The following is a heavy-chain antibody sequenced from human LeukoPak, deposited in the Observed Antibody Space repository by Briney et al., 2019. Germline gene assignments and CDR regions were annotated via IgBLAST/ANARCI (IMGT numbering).Heavy chain of an antibody. CDR3: ARYHSDAFDI. D-gene: IGHD1-14*01. CDR1: GGSISSYY. V-gene: IGHV4-59*01. J-gene: IGHJ3*02. CDR2: MYYSGSRST. Sequence: SETLSLTCSVSGGSISSYYWSWIRQPPGKGLECIGYMYYSGSRSTNYNPSLKSRVTISVDTSNNQFSLKLTSVTAADTAVYYCARYHSDAFDIWGQGTMVTVSS.